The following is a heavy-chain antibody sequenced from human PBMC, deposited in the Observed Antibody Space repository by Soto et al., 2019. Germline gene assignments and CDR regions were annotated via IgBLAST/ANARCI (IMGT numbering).Heavy chain of an antibody. D-gene: IGHD3-9*01. CDR3: ARVGNDIIETLYHDYYGLDV. CDR1: GFIFNDYT. J-gene: IGHJ6*02. Sequence: GGSLRLSCAASGFIFNDYTMNWVRQAPGKGLEWVSFISRSSTTIYYADSVKGRFTISRDNAKSSLFLQMNSLRDEDTAVYYCARVGNDIIETLYHDYYGLDVWGQGTTVTVSS. V-gene: IGHV3-48*02. CDR2: ISRSSTTI.